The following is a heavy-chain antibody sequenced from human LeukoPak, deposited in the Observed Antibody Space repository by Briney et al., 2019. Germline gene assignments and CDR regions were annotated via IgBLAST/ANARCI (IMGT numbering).Heavy chain of an antibody. Sequence: GGSLRLSCAASVFTFSNYWMSWVRQAPGKGLEWVASINPDGSQKYYVDSVKGRFTISRDNAKNSLYLQMNSLRTEDTAVYYCAKALYGDYGRFDYWGQGTLVTVSS. V-gene: IGHV3-7*02. CDR2: INPDGSQK. J-gene: IGHJ4*02. D-gene: IGHD4-17*01. CDR1: VFTFSNYW. CDR3: AKALYGDYGRFDY.